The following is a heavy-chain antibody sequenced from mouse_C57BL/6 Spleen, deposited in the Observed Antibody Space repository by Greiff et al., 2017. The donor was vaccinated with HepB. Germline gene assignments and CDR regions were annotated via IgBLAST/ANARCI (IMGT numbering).Heavy chain of an antibody. CDR3: AGDRSGYYYFDY. V-gene: IGHV12-3*01. J-gene: IGHJ2*01. CDR2: ITHSGET. Sequence: VQLVESGPGLVKPSQSLFLTCSITGFPITSGYYWIWIRQSPGKPLEWMGYITHSGETFYNPSLQSPISITRETSKNQFFLQLNSVTTEDTAMYYCAGDRSGYYYFDYWGQGTTLTVSS. D-gene: IGHD2-3*01. CDR1: GFPITSGYY.